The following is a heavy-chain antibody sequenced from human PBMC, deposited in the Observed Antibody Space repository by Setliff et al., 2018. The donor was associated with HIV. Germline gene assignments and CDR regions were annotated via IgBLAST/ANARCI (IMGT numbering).Heavy chain of an antibody. CDR3: ARVPLTTGFDY. Sequence: SETLSITCAVSGYSISSGYYWGWIRQPPGRGLEWIGNIYHSGGTHYNPSLRSRVTISVDTSKNHFSLKLSSVTAADTAVFYCARVPLTTGFDYWGQGILVTVS. V-gene: IGHV4-38-2*01. D-gene: IGHD3-3*01. J-gene: IGHJ4*02. CDR1: GYSISSGYY. CDR2: IYHSGGT.